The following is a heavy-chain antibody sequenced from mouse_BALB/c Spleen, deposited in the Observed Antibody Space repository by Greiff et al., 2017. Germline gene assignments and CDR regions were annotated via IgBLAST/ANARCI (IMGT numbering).Heavy chain of an antibody. J-gene: IGHJ4*01. CDR2: ISNLAYSI. D-gene: IGHD4-1*01. CDR3: ARNWDGAMDY. V-gene: IGHV5-15*02. CDR1: GFTFSDYG. Sequence: DVMLVESGGGLVQPGGSRKLSCAASGFTFSDYGMAWVRQAPGKGPEWVAFISNLAYSIYYADTVTGRFTISRENAKNTLYLEMSSLRSEDTAMYYCARNWDGAMDYWGQGTSVTVSS.